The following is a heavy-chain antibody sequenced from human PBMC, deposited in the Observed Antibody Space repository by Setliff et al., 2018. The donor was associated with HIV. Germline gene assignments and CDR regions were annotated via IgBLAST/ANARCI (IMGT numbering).Heavy chain of an antibody. J-gene: IGHJ6*04. V-gene: IGHV4-59*11. CDR2: MFRGGGR. D-gene: IGHD3-10*01. CDR3: VGIPSYYGTGTLWV. Sequence: SETLSLTCSVSWESKINHDWGWIRQSPGRGLEWIGSMFRGGGRQFQPSLASRVSISGATSKNQFSLKMTSVTPADTAVYFCVGIPSYYGTGTLWVWGKGITVTVSS. CDR1: WESKINHD.